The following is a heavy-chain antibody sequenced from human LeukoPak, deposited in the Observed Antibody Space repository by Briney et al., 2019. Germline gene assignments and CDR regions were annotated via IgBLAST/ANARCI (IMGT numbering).Heavy chain of an antibody. J-gene: IGHJ4*02. D-gene: IGHD6-13*01. V-gene: IGHV3-30*03. CDR1: GFTFSSYG. CDR3: AGQQLAIFDY. CDR2: ISYDGSNK. Sequence: GGSLRLSCAASGFTFSSYGMHWVRQAPGKGLEWVAVISYDGSNKYYADSVKGRFTISRDNSKNTLYLQMNSLRAEDTAVYYCAGQQLAIFDYWGQGTLSPSPQ.